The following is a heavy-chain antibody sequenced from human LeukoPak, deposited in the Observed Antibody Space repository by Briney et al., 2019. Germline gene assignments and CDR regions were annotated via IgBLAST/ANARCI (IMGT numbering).Heavy chain of an antibody. D-gene: IGHD3-10*01. CDR3: ARDNYGSLSPARLFDY. Sequence: ASVKVSCKASGYTFTSYYMHWVRQAPGQELEWMGIINPSGGSTSYAQKFQGRVTMTRDTSTSTVYMELSSLRSEDTAVYYCARDNYGSLSPARLFDYWGQGTLVTVSS. V-gene: IGHV1-46*01. CDR2: INPSGGST. CDR1: GYTFTSYY. J-gene: IGHJ4*02.